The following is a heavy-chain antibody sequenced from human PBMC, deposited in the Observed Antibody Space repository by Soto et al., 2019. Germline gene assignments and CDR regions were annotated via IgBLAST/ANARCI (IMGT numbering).Heavy chain of an antibody. CDR3: ASLDYVWGSYRPIHDAFDI. D-gene: IGHD3-16*02. J-gene: IGHJ3*02. V-gene: IGHV1-18*01. CDR1: GYTFTNFG. CDR2: ISAYNGNT. Sequence: GASVKVSCKTSGYTFTNFGLSWVRQAPGQGLEWMGWISAYNGNTNYAQNFQGRVTMTTDTSTSTAYMELRSLRSDDTAVYYCASLDYVWGSYRPIHDAFDIWGQGTMVTVSS.